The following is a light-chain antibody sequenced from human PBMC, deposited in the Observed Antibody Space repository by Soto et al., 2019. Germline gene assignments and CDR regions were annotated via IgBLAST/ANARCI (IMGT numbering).Light chain of an antibody. V-gene: IGLV2-23*01. Sequence: QSALTQPASVSGSPGQSITISCTGTSSDVGSYNLVSWYQQHPGKAPKLMIYEGSKRPSGVSNRFSGSKSGNTASLTISGLQAEDEADYYCCSYAGSRTSWVFGGGTKLTVL. CDR2: EGS. CDR3: CSYAGSRTSWV. J-gene: IGLJ3*02. CDR1: SSDVGSYNL.